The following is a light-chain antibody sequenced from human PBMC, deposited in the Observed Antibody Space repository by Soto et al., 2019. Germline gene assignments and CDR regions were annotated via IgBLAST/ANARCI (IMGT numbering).Light chain of an antibody. CDR3: VLYMGSGISV. Sequence: QTVVTQEPSFSVSPGGTVTFTCGLSSGSVSTSYYPSWYQQTPGQAPRTVIYNTNIRSSGVPDRFSGSILGNKAALTITGAQADDESDYYCVLYMGSGISVFGGGTKLTVL. CDR1: SGSVSTSYY. CDR2: NTN. V-gene: IGLV8-61*01. J-gene: IGLJ2*01.